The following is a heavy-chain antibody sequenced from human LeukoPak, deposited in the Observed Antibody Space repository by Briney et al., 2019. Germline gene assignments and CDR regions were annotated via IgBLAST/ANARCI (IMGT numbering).Heavy chain of an antibody. J-gene: IGHJ3*02. CDR3: AKVLGGAFDI. D-gene: IGHD3-16*01. V-gene: IGHV3-23*01. Sequence: GGSLRLSCAASGFTFSSYSMNWVRQAPGKGLEWVSGISGSGDTTYYADSVKGRFTISRDNSKNTLYLQMNSLRAEDTAVYYCAKVLGGAFDIWGQGTMVTVSS. CDR1: GFTFSSYS. CDR2: ISGSGDTT.